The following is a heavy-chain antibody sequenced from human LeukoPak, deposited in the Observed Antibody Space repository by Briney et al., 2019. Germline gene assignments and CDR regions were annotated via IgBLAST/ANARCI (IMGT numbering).Heavy chain of an antibody. CDR3: ARGAGIAVRY. J-gene: IGHJ4*02. D-gene: IGHD6-19*01. CDR1: GGSFSGYY. V-gene: IGHV4-34*01. CDR2: NNHSGST. Sequence: PSETLSLTCAVYGGSFSGYYWSWIRQPPGKRLEWIGENNHSGSTNYNPSLKSRVTISVDTSKNQCSLKLSAVTAADTAVYYCARGAGIAVRYWGQGTLVTVSS.